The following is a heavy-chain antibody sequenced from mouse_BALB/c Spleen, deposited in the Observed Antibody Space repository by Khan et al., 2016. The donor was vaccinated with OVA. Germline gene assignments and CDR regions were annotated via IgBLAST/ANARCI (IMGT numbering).Heavy chain of an antibody. Sequence: VELVESGPGLVAPSQSLSITCTISGFSLTNYGVHWIRQPPGKGLEWLVVILSDGSTTYNSALKSRLTITKDNSESQVFLQMNSLQTDDTAIYFCARQPYYHYNIMDYWGQGTSVTVSS. CDR1: GFSLTNYG. CDR2: ILSDGST. CDR3: ARQPYYHYNIMDY. D-gene: IGHD2-10*01. J-gene: IGHJ4*01. V-gene: IGHV2-6-1*01.